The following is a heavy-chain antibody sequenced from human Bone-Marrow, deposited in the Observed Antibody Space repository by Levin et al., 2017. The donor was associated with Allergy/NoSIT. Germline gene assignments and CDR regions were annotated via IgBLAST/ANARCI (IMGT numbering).Heavy chain of an antibody. CDR3: SRRPHYYDSSGYYGSHAFDI. D-gene: IGHD3-22*01. V-gene: IGHV1-2*02. CDR1: GYSFTGFY. Sequence: GESLKISCKASGYSFTGFYLHWIRQAPRQGLEWMGWISPNSGGTNYAQKLQGRVTMSRDTSISTAYMELSRLRSDDTAVYYCSRRPHYYDSSGYYGSHAFDIWGQGTMVTVSS. CDR2: ISPNSGGT. J-gene: IGHJ3*02.